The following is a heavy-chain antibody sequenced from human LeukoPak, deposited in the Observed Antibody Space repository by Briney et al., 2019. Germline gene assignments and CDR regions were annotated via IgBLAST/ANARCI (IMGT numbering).Heavy chain of an antibody. CDR2: TSSTSSYK. CDR3: ARGVYDILAGYRPYFFDY. Sequence: PGGSLRLSCAASGFSFGSYSMDWVRQAPGKGLEWVSSTSSTSSYKYYADSVKGRFTVSRDNAKNSLYLQMNSPRAEDTAVYYCARGVYDILAGYRPYFFDYWGQGTLVTVSS. V-gene: IGHV3-21*01. J-gene: IGHJ4*02. CDR1: GFSFGSYS. D-gene: IGHD3-9*01.